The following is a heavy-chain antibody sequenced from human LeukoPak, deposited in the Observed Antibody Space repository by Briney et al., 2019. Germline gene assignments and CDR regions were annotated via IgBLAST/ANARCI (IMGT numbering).Heavy chain of an antibody. CDR1: GGSISSGDYY. CDR2: IYYSGST. V-gene: IGHV4-30-4*01. Sequence: SQTLSLTCTVSGGSISSGDYYWSWIRQPPGKGLKWIGYIYYSGSTYYNPSLKSRVTISVDTSKNQFSLKLSSVTAADTAVYYCARRELGNAFDIWGQGTMVTVSS. CDR3: ARRELGNAFDI. J-gene: IGHJ3*02. D-gene: IGHD7-27*01.